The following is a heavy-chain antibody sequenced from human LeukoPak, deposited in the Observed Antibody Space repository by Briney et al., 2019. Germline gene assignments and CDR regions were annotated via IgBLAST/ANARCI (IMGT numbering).Heavy chain of an antibody. Sequence: SETLSLTCTVSGGSISNYYWSWIRQTPGKGLEWIGYIYYTGSTNYNPSLKSRVTISVDTSKNQFSLKLSSVTAADTAVYYCARSPSIIVDTIFDYWGQGTLVTVSS. CDR2: IYYTGST. J-gene: IGHJ4*02. D-gene: IGHD2/OR15-2a*01. CDR1: GGSISNYY. CDR3: ARSPSIIVDTIFDY. V-gene: IGHV4-59*01.